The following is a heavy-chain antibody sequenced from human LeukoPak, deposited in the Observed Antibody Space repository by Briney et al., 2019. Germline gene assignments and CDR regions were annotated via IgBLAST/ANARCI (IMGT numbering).Heavy chain of an antibody. CDR2: IKPDGSEK. V-gene: IGHV3-7*01. D-gene: IGHD3-10*01. CDR3: AGSFGDVKMF. Sequence: GGSLRLSCAGSGFNFRDHWTSWLRQAPEKGPEWVAHIKPDGSEKYYVDSVKGRFIISRDDARNSLSLQMNSLRAEDTAVYYCAGSFGDVKMFWGQGTLVTVSS. CDR1: GFNFRDHW. J-gene: IGHJ4*01.